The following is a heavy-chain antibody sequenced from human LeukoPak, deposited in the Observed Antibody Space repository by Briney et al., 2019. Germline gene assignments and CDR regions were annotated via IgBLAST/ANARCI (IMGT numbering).Heavy chain of an antibody. V-gene: IGHV3-48*04. D-gene: IGHD2-21*02. CDR3: ARQGGDYGGYYYYYMDV. CDR1: GFTFSSYS. Sequence: PGGSLRLSCAASGFTFSSYSMNRVRQAPGKGLEWVSYISSSSSTIYYADSVKGRFTITRDNAKNSLYLQMNSLRAEDTAVYYCARQGGDYGGYYYYYMDVWGKGTTVTVSS. J-gene: IGHJ6*03. CDR2: ISSSSSTI.